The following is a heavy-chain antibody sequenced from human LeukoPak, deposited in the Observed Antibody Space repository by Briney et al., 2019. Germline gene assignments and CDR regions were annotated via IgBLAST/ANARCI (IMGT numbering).Heavy chain of an antibody. V-gene: IGHV3-23*01. CDR2: HSECGDNT. J-gene: IGHJ4*02. CDR1: GFTFSIHA. D-gene: IGHD3-22*01. Sequence: GASLRLSCAASGFTFSIHAVSGVREAPGEALVDCSTHSECGDNTYYAGSVRGRLTISRQNSKSALSLQMHCPRAEDTAVYYCAKGSHYYDSSGYYYPFPIVYWGQGTLVTVSS. CDR3: AKGSHYYDSSGYYYPFPIVY.